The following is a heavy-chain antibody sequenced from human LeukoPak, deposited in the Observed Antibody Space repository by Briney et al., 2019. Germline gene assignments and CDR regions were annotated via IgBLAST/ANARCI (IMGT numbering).Heavy chain of an antibody. Sequence: ASVKVSCKASGYTFTSYGISWVRQAPGQGLEWMGWISAYNGNTNYAQKLQGRVTMTTDTSTSTAYMELSSLRSEDTAVYYCARRDGYGDFNWFDPWGQGTLVTVSS. D-gene: IGHD4-17*01. CDR3: ARRDGYGDFNWFDP. CDR1: GYTFTSYG. V-gene: IGHV1-18*01. J-gene: IGHJ5*02. CDR2: ISAYNGNT.